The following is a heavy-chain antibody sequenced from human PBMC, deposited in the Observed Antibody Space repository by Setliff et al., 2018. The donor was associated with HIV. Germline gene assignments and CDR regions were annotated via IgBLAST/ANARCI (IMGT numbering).Heavy chain of an antibody. CDR2: ISSSGTT. CDR1: DDSFSNYD. D-gene: IGHD2-21*01. CDR3: ARLGRAIDDGGSSLRLDF. Sequence: SETLSLTCVVSDDSFSNYDWTWIRQSPGKALEWIGYISSSGTTTYNPSLRSRVTISIETSNTRFSLWLRSATAADTATYFCARLGRAIDDGGSSLRLDFWGQGMLVTAPQ. J-gene: IGHJ4*02. V-gene: IGHV4-4*09.